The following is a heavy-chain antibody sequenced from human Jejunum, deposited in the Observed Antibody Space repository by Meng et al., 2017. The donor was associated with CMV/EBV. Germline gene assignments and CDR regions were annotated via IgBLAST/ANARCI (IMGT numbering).Heavy chain of an antibody. CDR2: SNSNSGGT. CDR3: ARSLGWYADY. J-gene: IGHJ4*02. V-gene: IGHV1-2*05. Sequence: GQLVQFGTEVEEFGDSSWASCKASGYTFADYYIHWVRQAPGQGLEWMGRSNSNSGGTRFAQSFQGRVTVTRDTSISTVYMELNSLRSDDTDVYNCARSLGWYADYWGQGTLVTVSS. CDR1: GYTFADYY. D-gene: IGHD6-19*01.